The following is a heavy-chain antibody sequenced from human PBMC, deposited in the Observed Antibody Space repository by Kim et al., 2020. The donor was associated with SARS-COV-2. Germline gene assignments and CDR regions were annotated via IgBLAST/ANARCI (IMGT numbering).Heavy chain of an antibody. CDR3: AKRQPSSSWYGDYVFDY. J-gene: IGHJ4*02. D-gene: IGHD6-13*01. CDR2: ISGSGGST. V-gene: IGHV3-23*01. CDR1: GFTFSSYA. Sequence: GGSLRLSCAASGFTFSSYAMSWVRQAPGKGLEWVSAISGSGGSTYYADSVKGRFTLSRDNSKNTLYLQMNSLRAEDMAVYYCAKRQPSSSWYGDYVFDYWGQGTLVTVSS.